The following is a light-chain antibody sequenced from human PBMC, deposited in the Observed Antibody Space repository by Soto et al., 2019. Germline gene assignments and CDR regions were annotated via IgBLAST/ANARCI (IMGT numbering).Light chain of an antibody. CDR1: QSISTY. J-gene: IGKJ1*01. CDR2: VAS. Sequence: IQMTQSPSSLSESVGDRLTITCRASQSISTYLTWYQQKPGIAPKLLIYVASSLQNEVPSRFSGSGSGTDFTLTLTSLQPGDSATYYCQQSFTAPRTFGQGTKVDIK. V-gene: IGKV1-39*01. CDR3: QQSFTAPRT.